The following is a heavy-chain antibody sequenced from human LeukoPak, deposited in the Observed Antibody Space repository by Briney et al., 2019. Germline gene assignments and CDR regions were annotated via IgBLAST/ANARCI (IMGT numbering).Heavy chain of an antibody. CDR2: INHSGST. V-gene: IGHV4-34*01. Sequence: PSETLSLTCAVYGGSFSGYYWSWIRQPPGKGLDWIGEINHSGSTNYNPSLKSRVTISVDTSKNQFSLKLSSVTAEDTAVYYCARDVGRYYDSSGYKNLRDYWGQGTLVTVSS. CDR1: GGSFSGYY. J-gene: IGHJ4*02. CDR3: ARDVGRYYDSSGYKNLRDY. D-gene: IGHD3-22*01.